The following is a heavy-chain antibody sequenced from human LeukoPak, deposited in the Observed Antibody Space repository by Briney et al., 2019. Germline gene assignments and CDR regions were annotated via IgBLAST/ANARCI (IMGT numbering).Heavy chain of an antibody. D-gene: IGHD1-26*01. CDR3: AIEEGGKTTS. Sequence: SVKVSCKASGGTFSSYAISWVRQAPGQGLEWMGGIIPIFGTANYAQKFQGRVTITADESTSTAYMELRTLRSDDTAVYYCAIEEGGKTTSWGQGTLVTVSS. CDR1: GGTFSSYA. CDR2: IIPIFGTA. J-gene: IGHJ4*02. V-gene: IGHV1-69*13.